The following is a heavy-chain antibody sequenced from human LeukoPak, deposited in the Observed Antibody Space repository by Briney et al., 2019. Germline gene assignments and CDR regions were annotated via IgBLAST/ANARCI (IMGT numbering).Heavy chain of an antibody. CDR3: ARGVGFDWLVDI. D-gene: IGHD3-9*01. V-gene: IGHV1-8*02. CDR2: IIPIFGTA. CDR1: GYTFTSYG. J-gene: IGHJ3*02. Sequence: ASVKVSCKASGYTFTSYGISWVRQAPGQGLEWMGGIIPIFGTANYAQKFQGRVTMTRNTSISTAYMELSSLRSEDTAVYYCARGVGFDWLVDIWGQGTMVTVSS.